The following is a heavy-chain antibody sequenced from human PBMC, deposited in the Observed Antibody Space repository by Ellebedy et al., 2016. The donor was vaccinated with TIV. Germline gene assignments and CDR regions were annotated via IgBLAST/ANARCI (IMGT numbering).Heavy chain of an antibody. D-gene: IGHD6-19*01. CDR3: AKGISSGWSTLNNFDY. CDR1: GFTFSSHA. CDR2: ISGSGGST. V-gene: IGHV3-23*01. Sequence: GGSLRLXCAASGFTFSSHAMSWVRQAPGKWLEWVSAISGSGGSTYYADSVKGRFTISRDNSKNTLYLQMNSLRAEDTAVYYCAKGISSGWSTLNNFDYWGQGTLVTVS. J-gene: IGHJ4*02.